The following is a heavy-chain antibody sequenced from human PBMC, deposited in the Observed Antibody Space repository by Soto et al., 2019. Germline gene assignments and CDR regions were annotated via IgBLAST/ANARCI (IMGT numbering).Heavy chain of an antibody. CDR3: VSWVSAHFDY. D-gene: IGHD2-8*01. V-gene: IGHV3-23*01. J-gene: IGHJ4*01. CDR2: ISSNGANT. Sequence: GGSLRLSCAASGFTFDSPYSPGMRWVRQSPGKGPEWVSTISSNGANTHYAESVKGRFTISKDASRNTVHLHMNSLRAEDTATYFCVSWVSAHFDYWGHGTPVTVSS. CDR1: GFTFDSPYSPG.